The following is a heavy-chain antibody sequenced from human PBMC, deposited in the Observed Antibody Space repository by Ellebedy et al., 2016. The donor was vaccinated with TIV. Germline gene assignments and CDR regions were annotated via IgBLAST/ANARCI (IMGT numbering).Heavy chain of an antibody. CDR1: GFPFSDHY. J-gene: IGHJ6*02. D-gene: IGHD3-10*01. CDR2: SRDRANSYST. V-gene: IGHV3-72*01. CDR3: AVGDRPLQGVYSYRGMDV. Sequence: GESLKISXAASGFPFSDHYMDWVRQAPGKGLEWLARSRDRANSYSTEYAASVKGRFTILRDASKSSLSLQMNNLRTEDTAMYYCAVGDRPLQGVYSYRGMDVWGQGTTVTVSS.